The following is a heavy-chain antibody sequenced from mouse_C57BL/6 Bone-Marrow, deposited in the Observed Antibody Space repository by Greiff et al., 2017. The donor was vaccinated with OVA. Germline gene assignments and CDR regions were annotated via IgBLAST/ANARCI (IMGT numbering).Heavy chain of an antibody. J-gene: IGHJ2*01. D-gene: IGHD1-1*01. CDR3: ARYYYCVDY. CDR2: IHPDSGST. Sequence: VQLQQPGAELVKPGASVKLSCKASGYTFTSSWMHWVKQRPGKGLEWIGMIHPDSGSTNYNEKFKSKATLTVAQSSSTAYMQRISLTSEDSAVYYCARYYYCVDYWGQGTTLTVSS. CDR1: GYTFTSSW. V-gene: IGHV1-64*01.